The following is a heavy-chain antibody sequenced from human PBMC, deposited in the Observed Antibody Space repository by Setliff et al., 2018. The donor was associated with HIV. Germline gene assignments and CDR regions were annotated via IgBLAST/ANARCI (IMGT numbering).Heavy chain of an antibody. CDR1: ADTFSSYA. CDR3: ARDGEPYSSLDY. Sequence: SVKVSCKASADTFSSYAISWVRQAPGQGLEWMGRINPNSGGTNYVQKFQGRVTIIRDTSASTAYMELSSLRSEDTAVYYCARDGEPYSSLDYWGQGTLVTVAS. CDR2: INPNSGGT. J-gene: IGHJ4*02. V-gene: IGHV1-69*10. D-gene: IGHD6-19*01.